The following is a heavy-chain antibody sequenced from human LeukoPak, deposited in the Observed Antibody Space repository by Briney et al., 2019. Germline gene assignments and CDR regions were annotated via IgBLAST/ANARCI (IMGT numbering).Heavy chain of an antibody. CDR3: ARGDGDYAGNWFDP. Sequence: SETLSLTCAVSGGSISSSSWWSWVRQPPGKGLEWIGEIYHSGSTNYNPSLKGRVTISVDKSKNQFSLKLSSVTAADTAVYYCARGDGDYAGNWFDPWGQGTLVTVSS. V-gene: IGHV4-4*02. D-gene: IGHD4-17*01. CDR1: GGSISSSSW. J-gene: IGHJ5*02. CDR2: IYHSGST.